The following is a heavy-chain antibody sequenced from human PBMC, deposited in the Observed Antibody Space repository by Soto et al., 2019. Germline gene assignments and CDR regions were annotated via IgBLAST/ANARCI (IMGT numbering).Heavy chain of an antibody. CDR1: GFTFSSYG. V-gene: IGHV3-33*01. J-gene: IGHJ4*02. D-gene: IGHD6-13*01. CDR3: ARGGIAAAGSPFDY. Sequence: QVQLVESGGGVVQPGRSLRLSCAASGFTFSSYGMHWVRQAPGKGLEWVAVIWYDGSNKYYADSVKGRFTISRDNSKNTLYLQMNSLRAEDTAVYYCARGGIAAAGSPFDYWGQGTLVTVSS. CDR2: IWYDGSNK.